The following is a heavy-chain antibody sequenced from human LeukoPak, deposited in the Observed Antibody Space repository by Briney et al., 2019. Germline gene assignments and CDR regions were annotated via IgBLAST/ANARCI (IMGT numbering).Heavy chain of an antibody. CDR3: AGYQLLTYYYYYMDV. J-gene: IGHJ6*03. Sequence: SRTLSLTCTVSGGSISSGSYYWSWIRQPAGKGLEWIGRIYTSGSTNYNPSLKSRVTISVDTSKNQFSLKLSSVTAADTAVYYCAGYQLLTYYYYYMDVWGKGTTVTVSS. CDR2: IYTSGST. V-gene: IGHV4-61*02. D-gene: IGHD2-2*01. CDR1: GGSISSGSYY.